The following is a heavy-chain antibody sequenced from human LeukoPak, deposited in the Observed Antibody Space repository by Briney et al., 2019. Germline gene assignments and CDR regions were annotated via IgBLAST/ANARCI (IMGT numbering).Heavy chain of an antibody. Sequence: SETLSLTCNVSGYSISNGYYWGWIRQPPGKGLEWTATISHSGNTYYNPSLKSRVIISMDTSKNRFSLRLNSVTAADTAVYYCARLGVIGRTFDYWGQGTLVTVSS. CDR3: ARLGVIGRTFDY. D-gene: IGHD2-21*01. V-gene: IGHV4-38-2*02. CDR2: ISHSGNT. CDR1: GYSISNGYY. J-gene: IGHJ4*02.